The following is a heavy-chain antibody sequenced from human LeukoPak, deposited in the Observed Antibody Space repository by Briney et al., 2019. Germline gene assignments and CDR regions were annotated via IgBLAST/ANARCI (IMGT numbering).Heavy chain of an antibody. J-gene: IGHJ6*02. CDR1: GLTFSSSW. D-gene: IGHD3-9*01. CDR3: AKVAGDVLRYFDWLPNYYYYGMDV. CDR2: ISGSGGST. V-gene: IGHV3-23*01. Sequence: GGSLRLSCAVSGLTFSSSWMDWVRQAPGKGLEWVSAISGSGGSTYYADSVKGRFTISRDNSKNTLYLQMNSLRAEDTAVYYCAKVAGDVLRYFDWLPNYYYYGMDVWGQGTTVTVSS.